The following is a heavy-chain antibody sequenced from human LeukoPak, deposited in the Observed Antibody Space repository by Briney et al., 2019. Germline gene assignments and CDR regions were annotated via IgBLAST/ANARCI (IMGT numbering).Heavy chain of an antibody. CDR1: GYSFTSYW. D-gene: IGHD3-22*01. CDR2: IYPGDSDT. V-gene: IGHV5-51*01. Sequence: GESLKISCKGSGYSFTSYWTGWVRQMPGKGLEWMGIIYPGDSDTRYSPSFQGQVTISADKSISTAYLQWSSLKASDTAMYYCARRTYYYDSSGYTNPYFDYWGQGTLVTVSS. CDR3: ARRTYYYDSSGYTNPYFDY. J-gene: IGHJ4*02.